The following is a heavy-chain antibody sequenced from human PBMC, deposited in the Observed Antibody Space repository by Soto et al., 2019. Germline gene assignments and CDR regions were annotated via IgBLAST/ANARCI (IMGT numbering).Heavy chain of an antibody. CDR1: GGSFNTYT. J-gene: IGHJ6*02. CDR2: IIPIFGKP. V-gene: IGHV1-69*01. D-gene: IGHD1-26*01. CDR3: ASLNNWSSGDGRIDV. Sequence: QVQLVQSGAEVKKPGSSVKVSCKASGGSFNTYTISWVRQAPGQGLQWMGGIIPIFGKPTYAQAFQGRVTIAAYEHTSTVYMELRSLRSEDTALYYCASLNNWSSGDGRIDVWGRGTAVIVSS.